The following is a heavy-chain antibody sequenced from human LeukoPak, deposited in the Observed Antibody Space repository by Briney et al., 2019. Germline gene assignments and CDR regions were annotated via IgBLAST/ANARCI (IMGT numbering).Heavy chain of an antibody. J-gene: IGHJ6*02. V-gene: IGHV1-69*04. CDR3: ARTVVTANYYYYYGMDV. D-gene: IGHD2-21*02. CDR2: IIPILGIA. Sequence: SVKASCKASGGTFSSYAISWVRQVPGQGLEWMGRIIPILGIANYAQKFQGRVTITADKSTSTAYMELSSLRSEDTAVYYCARTVVTANYYYYYGMDVWGQGTTVTVSS. CDR1: GGTFSSYA.